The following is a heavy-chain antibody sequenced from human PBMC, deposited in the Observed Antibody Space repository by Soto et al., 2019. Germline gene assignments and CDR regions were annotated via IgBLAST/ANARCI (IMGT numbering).Heavy chain of an antibody. CDR3: ARVTPYYDILTGYYANWFDP. Sequence: SVKVSCKASGGTFSSYAISWVRQAPGQGLEWMGGIIPIFGTANYAQKFQGRVTITADESTSTAYMELSSLRSEDTAVYYCARVTPYYDILTGYYANWFDPWGQGTLVTVSS. CDR2: IIPIFGTA. V-gene: IGHV1-69*13. CDR1: GGTFSSYA. D-gene: IGHD3-9*01. J-gene: IGHJ5*02.